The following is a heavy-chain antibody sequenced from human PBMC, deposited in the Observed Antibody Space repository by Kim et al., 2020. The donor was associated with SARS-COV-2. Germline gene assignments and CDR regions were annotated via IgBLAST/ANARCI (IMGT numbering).Heavy chain of an antibody. CDR2: ISAYNGNT. CDR3: ARDIPNPIVGATRGVGDY. CDR1: GYTFTSYG. J-gene: IGHJ4*02. V-gene: IGHV1-18*04. Sequence: ASVKVSCKASGYTFTSYGISWVRQAPGQGLEWMGWISAYNGNTNYAQKLQGRVTMTTDTSTSTAYMELRSLRSDDTAVYYCARDIPNPIVGATRGVGDYWGQGTLVTVSS. D-gene: IGHD1-26*01.